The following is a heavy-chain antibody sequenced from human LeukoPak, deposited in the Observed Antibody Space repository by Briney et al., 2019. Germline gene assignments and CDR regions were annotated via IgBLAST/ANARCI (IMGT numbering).Heavy chain of an antibody. J-gene: IGHJ6*03. Sequence: RASVKVSCKASGYTFTSYGISWVRQAPGQGLECMGWISAYNGNTNYAQKLQGRVTMTTDTSTSTAYMELRSLRSDDTAVYYCARVVGLTGYSSSWYSGYYYYMDVWGKGTTVTVSS. D-gene: IGHD6-13*01. V-gene: IGHV1-18*01. CDR2: ISAYNGNT. CDR3: ARVVGLTGYSSSWYSGYYYYMDV. CDR1: GYTFTSYG.